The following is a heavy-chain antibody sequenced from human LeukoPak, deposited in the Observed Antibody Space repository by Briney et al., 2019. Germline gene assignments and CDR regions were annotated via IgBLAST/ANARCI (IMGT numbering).Heavy chain of an antibody. CDR2: ISGGGGST. V-gene: IGHV3-23*01. J-gene: IGHJ6*02. CDR3: AKRAYYYDSTGDYYYYYGMDV. Sequence: GGSLRLSCAASGFTFSSYAMSWVRQASGKGLEWVSTISGGGGSTFYADSVKGRFTISRDNSTNTLYLQMNSLRAEDTAVYYCAKRAYYYDSTGDYYYYYGMDVWGQGTTVTVSS. D-gene: IGHD3-22*01. CDR1: GFTFSSYA.